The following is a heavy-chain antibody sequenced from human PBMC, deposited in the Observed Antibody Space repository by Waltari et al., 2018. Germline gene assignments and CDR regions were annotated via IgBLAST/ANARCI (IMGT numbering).Heavy chain of an antibody. D-gene: IGHD3-3*01. Sequence: QVQLQQWGAGLLKPSETLSLTCAVYGGSFSGYYRSWIRQPPGKGLEWIGEINHSGSTNYTPTLKSRVTISVDTSKNQFSLKLSSVTAADTAVYYCARTETYYDFWSGYWGRWFDPWGQGTLVTVSS. V-gene: IGHV4-34*01. CDR1: GGSFSGYY. CDR3: ARTETYYDFWSGYWGRWFDP. J-gene: IGHJ5*02. CDR2: INHSGST.